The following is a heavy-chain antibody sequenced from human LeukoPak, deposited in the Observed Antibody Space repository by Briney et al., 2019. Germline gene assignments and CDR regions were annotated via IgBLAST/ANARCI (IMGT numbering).Heavy chain of an antibody. V-gene: IGHV3-23*01. CDR3: AKSRGYSNTSPFDY. CDR1: GFTFTNCA. CDR2: ISGSGGNT. J-gene: IGHJ4*02. Sequence: GGSLRLSCAASGFTFTNCAMSWVRQAPDKGLEWVSGISGSGGNTYYADSVKGRFTISRDNSRNTLYLQMNSLTAEDTALYYCAKSRGYSNTSPFDYWGQGTLVAVSS. D-gene: IGHD5-12*01.